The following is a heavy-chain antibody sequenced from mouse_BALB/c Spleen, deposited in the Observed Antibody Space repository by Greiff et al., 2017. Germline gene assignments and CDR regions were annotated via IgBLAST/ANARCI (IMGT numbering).Heavy chain of an antibody. D-gene: IGHD1-1*01. CDR1: GYTFTDYA. CDR3: ASSYYYGSSYRAMDY. CDR2: ISIYYDNT. Sequence: QVQLQQSGPELVRPGESVKISCKGSGYTFTDYAMHWVKQSHAKSLEWIGVISIYYDNTNYNQKFKGKATMTVDKSSSTAYMELARLTSEDSAIYYCASSYYYGSSYRAMDYWGQGTSVTVSS. J-gene: IGHJ4*01. V-gene: IGHV1-67*01.